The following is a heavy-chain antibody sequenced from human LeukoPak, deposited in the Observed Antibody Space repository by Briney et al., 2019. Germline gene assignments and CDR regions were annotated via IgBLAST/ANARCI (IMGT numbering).Heavy chain of an antibody. CDR2: GFYSGSA. D-gene: IGHD4-17*01. CDR1: GGSISGSSYY. CDR3: ARLRGAMTPVTSDFDY. J-gene: IGHJ4*02. V-gene: IGHV4-39*01. Sequence: SETLSLTCTVSGGSISGSSYYWAWIRQPPGKGLEWIGSGFYSGSAYYNPSLKSRVTISVDTSKNRFSLNLSSVTAADTAVYYCARLRGAMTPVTSDFDYWGQGTLVTVSS.